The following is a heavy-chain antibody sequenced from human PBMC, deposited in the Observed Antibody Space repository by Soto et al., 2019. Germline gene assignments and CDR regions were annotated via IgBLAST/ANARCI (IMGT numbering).Heavy chain of an antibody. CDR3: ARDPLWGTAMVLWYFEL. D-gene: IGHD5-18*01. J-gene: IGHJ2*01. CDR2: ISYDGSNK. V-gene: IGHV3-30*03. Sequence: GGSLTLDCGAWGFSLSSCGMHSVSKAPGKGLEWVAVISYDGSNKYYADSVKGRFTISRDNSKNTLYLQMNSLRAEDTAVYYCARDPLWGTAMVLWYFELWGRGTLVTVSS. CDR1: GFSLSSCG.